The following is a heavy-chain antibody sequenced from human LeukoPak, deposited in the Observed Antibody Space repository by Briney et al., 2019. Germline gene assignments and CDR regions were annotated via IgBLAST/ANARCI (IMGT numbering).Heavy chain of an antibody. CDR3: ARVGPSLIAARQRPGAFDI. J-gene: IGHJ3*02. CDR2: INAGNGNT. CDR1: GYTFTSYA. V-gene: IGHV1-3*01. D-gene: IGHD6-6*01. Sequence: ASVKVSCKASGYTFTSYAMHWVRQAPGQRLEWMGWINAGNGNTKYSQKFQGRVTITRDTSASTAYMELSSLRSEDTAVYYCARVGPSLIAARQRPGAFDIWGQGTMVTVSS.